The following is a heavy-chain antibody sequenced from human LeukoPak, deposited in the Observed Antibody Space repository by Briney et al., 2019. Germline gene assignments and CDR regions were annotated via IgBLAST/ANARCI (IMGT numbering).Heavy chain of an antibody. CDR1: GYTFTGYY. CDR3: ARGVWSSGWYWGAFDI. Sequence: GASVKVSCKASGYTFTGYYIHWVRQAPGQGLEWMGWINPNTGGTNYAQKFQGRVTMPRDTSISTAYMELSRLRSDDTAVYYCARGVWSSGWYWGAFDIWGQGTMVTVSS. J-gene: IGHJ3*02. V-gene: IGHV1-2*02. D-gene: IGHD6-19*01. CDR2: INPNTGGT.